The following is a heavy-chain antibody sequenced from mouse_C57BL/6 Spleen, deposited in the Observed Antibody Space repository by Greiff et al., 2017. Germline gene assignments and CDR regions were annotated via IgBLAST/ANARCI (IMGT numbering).Heavy chain of an antibody. CDR1: GFTFSSYA. J-gene: IGHJ3*01. V-gene: IGHV5-4*03. CDR3: ARITVVSPWFAY. Sequence: EVKLVESGGGLVKPGGSLKLSCAASGFTFSSYAMSWVRQTPEKRLEWVATISDGGRYTYYPDNVKGRFTISRDNAKNNLYLQMSHLKSEDTAMYYCARITVVSPWFAYWGQGTLGTVSA. CDR2: ISDGGRYT. D-gene: IGHD1-1*01.